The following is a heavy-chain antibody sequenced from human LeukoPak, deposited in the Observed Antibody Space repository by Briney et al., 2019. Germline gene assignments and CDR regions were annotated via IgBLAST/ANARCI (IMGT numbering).Heavy chain of an antibody. Sequence: PSESLSLTCTVPGDSISSYYWSRIRQPPGKGLEWIGYMHNGVHTNYNPSLKSRVTISGDTSKNQLSLKLTSVTAADTAVYYCAATIKRDYGDTNLDYWGQGTLVTVSS. V-gene: IGHV4-59*01. J-gene: IGHJ4*02. CDR3: AATIKRDYGDTNLDY. D-gene: IGHD4/OR15-4a*01. CDR1: GDSISSYY. CDR2: MHNGVHT.